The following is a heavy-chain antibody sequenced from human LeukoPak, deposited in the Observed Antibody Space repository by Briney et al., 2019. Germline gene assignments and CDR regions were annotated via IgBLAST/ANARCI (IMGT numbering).Heavy chain of an antibody. CDR2: ISSSGSTI. CDR1: GFTFSSYE. V-gene: IGHV3-48*03. D-gene: IGHD3-22*01. Sequence: AGGSLRLSCAASGFTFSSYEMNWVRQAPGKGLEWVSYISSSGSTIYYADSVKGRFTISRDNAKNSLYLQMNGLRAEDTAMYYCARDALPYYYDGSDYYYWGQGTLVTVSS. J-gene: IGHJ4*02. CDR3: ARDALPYYYDGSDYYY.